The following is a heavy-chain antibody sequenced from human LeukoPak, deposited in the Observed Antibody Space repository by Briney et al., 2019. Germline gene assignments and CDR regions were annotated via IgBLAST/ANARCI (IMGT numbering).Heavy chain of an antibody. V-gene: IGHV3-48*03. CDR1: GFTFSSYE. D-gene: IGHD3-10*01. Sequence: GGSLRLSCAASGFTFSSYEMNWVRQAPGKGLEWVSYISTGGSTIYYADSVKGRFTISRDNAKNSLYLQMNSLRVEDTAVYYCARDHYCGSVSSDYWGQGTLVTVSS. CDR3: ARDHYCGSVSSDY. J-gene: IGHJ4*02. CDR2: ISTGGSTI.